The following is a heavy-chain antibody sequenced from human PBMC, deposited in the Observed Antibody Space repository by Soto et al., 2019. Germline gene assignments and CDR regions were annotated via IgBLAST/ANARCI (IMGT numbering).Heavy chain of an antibody. J-gene: IGHJ6*02. CDR2: ISSSSSAI. CDR1: GFTFSSYS. CDR3: ARDFRLGLDARYDSKGYYGMDV. V-gene: IGHV3-48*02. D-gene: IGHD3-3*01. Sequence: GGSLRLSCAASGFTFSSYSMNWVRQAPGKGLEWVSYISSSSSAIYYADAVKGRFTISRDNAKNSLYLQMNSLRDEDTAVYYCARDFRLGLDARYDSKGYYGMDVWGQGTTVTVSS.